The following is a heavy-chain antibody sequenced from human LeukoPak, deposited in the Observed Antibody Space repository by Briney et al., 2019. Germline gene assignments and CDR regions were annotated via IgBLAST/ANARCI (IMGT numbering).Heavy chain of an antibody. CDR3: ASLTGIAAAGYYFDY. Sequence: GGSLRLSCAAAGLTVSSNYMSWVRQAPGKGLECVSIIYDGGGTYYADSVKGRFTTSRDNSKNTLYLQMNSLRAEDTAVYYCASLTGIAAAGYYFDYWGQGTLVTVSS. CDR2: IYDGGGT. CDR1: GLTVSSNY. D-gene: IGHD6-13*01. J-gene: IGHJ4*02. V-gene: IGHV3-53*01.